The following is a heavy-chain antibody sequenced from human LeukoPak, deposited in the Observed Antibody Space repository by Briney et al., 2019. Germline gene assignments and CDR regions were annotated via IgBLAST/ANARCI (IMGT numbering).Heavy chain of an antibody. V-gene: IGHV3-48*01. CDR1: GFTFSSYS. J-gene: IGHJ4*02. CDR2: ISSSSSTI. Sequence: AGGSLRLSCAASGFTFSSYSMNWVRQAPGKGLEWVSYISSSSSTIYYADSVKGRFTISRDNAKNSLYLQMNSLRAEDTAVYYCARDLADIDYYDSSGYWGQGTLVTVSS. CDR3: ARDLADIDYYDSSGY. D-gene: IGHD3-22*01.